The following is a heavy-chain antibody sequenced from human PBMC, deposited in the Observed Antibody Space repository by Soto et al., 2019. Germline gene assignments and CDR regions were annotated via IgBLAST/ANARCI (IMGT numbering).Heavy chain of an antibody. Sequence: SETLSLTCSVSGVSLTHYFWSWVRQPPGKGLEYIGYVQNTGSTNYSPSLKSRVTISMDMSKNQFSLSLSSVTAADTAVYFCARYRGSRLGFNVWGQGTTVTVSS. V-gene: IGHV4-59*01. CDR2: VQNTGST. CDR3: ARYRGSRLGFNV. J-gene: IGHJ6*02. D-gene: IGHD1-26*01. CDR1: GVSLTHYF.